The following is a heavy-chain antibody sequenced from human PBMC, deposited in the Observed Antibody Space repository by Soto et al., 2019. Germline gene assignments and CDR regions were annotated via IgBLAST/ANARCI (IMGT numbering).Heavy chain of an antibody. J-gene: IGHJ4*02. CDR3: AREEYYYDSSGYYYLSFDY. Sequence: PSETLSLTCTVSGGSISSYYWSWIRQPAGKGLEWIGRIYTSGSTNYSPSLKSRVTMSVDTSKNQFSLKLSSVTAADTAVYYCAREEYYYDSSGYYYLSFDYWGQGTLVTVSS. CDR1: GGSISSYY. V-gene: IGHV4-4*07. D-gene: IGHD3-22*01. CDR2: IYTSGST.